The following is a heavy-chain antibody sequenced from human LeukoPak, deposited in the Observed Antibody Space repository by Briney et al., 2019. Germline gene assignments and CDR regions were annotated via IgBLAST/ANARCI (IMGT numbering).Heavy chain of an antibody. CDR3: ARVGLLGCTNGVCYTYYYYGMDV. V-gene: IGHV1-8*01. CDR1: GYTFTSYD. J-gene: IGHJ6*02. Sequence: ASVKVSCKASGYTFTSYDINWVRQATGQGLEWMGWMNPNSGNTGYAQKFQGRVTMTRNTSISTAYMELSSLRSEDTAVYYCARVGLLGCTNGVCYTYYYYGMDVWGQGTTVTVSS. CDR2: MNPNSGNT. D-gene: IGHD2-8*01.